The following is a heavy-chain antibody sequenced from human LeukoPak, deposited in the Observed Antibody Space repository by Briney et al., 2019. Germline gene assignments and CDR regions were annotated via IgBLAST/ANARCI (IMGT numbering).Heavy chain of an antibody. J-gene: IGHJ6*03. CDR2: INWNGGST. CDR1: GFTFDDYG. CDR3: ARDAFSYYYYMDV. V-gene: IGHV3-20*04. Sequence: GGSLRLSCAASGFTFDDYGMSWVRQAPGKGLEWVSGINWNGGSTGYADPVKGRFTISRDNAKNSLYLQMNSLRAEDTAVYYCARDAFSYYYYMDVWGKGATVTVSS.